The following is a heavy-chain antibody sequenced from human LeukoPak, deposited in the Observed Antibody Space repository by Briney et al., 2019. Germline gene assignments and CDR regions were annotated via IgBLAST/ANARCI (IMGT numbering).Heavy chain of an antibody. D-gene: IGHD6-13*01. V-gene: IGHV3-23*01. CDR2: ISGSGGST. CDR1: GFTFSSYA. J-gene: IGHJ4*02. CDR3: AKDRYSSSWYPDY. Sequence: GGSLRLSCAASGFTFSSYAMSWVRQAPGKGLEWVSAISGSGGSTYYADSVKGRFSISRDNSKNTLYLQMNSLRAEDTAVYYCAKDRYSSSWYPDYWGQGTLVTVSS.